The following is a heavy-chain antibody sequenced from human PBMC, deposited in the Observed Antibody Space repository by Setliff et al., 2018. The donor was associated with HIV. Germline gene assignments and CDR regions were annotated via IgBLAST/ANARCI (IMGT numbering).Heavy chain of an antibody. CDR2: IKKDGSDK. Sequence: GSLRLSCAASGFTFSNSWMTWVRQAPGKGLEWVANIKKDGSDKFYVDSVKGRFAISRDNAKNSLNLEMNSLRAEDTALYYCARDSGVATIRKSALDYWGQGTLVTVSS. CDR3: ARDSGVATIRKSALDY. CDR1: GFTFSNSW. D-gene: IGHD5-12*01. V-gene: IGHV3-7*03. J-gene: IGHJ4*02.